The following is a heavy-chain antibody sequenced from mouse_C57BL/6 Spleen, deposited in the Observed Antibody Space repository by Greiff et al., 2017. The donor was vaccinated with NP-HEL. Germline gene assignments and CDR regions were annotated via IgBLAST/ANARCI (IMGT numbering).Heavy chain of an antibody. CDR3: TTEPTVVAP. D-gene: IGHD1-1*01. CDR2: IDPENGDT. Sequence: VQLQQSGAELVRPGASVKLSCTASGFNIKDDYMHWVKQRPEQGLEWIGWIDPENGDTEYASKFQGKATITADTSSNTAYLQLSSLTSEDTAVYYCTTEPTVVAPWGQGTTLTVSS. J-gene: IGHJ2*01. CDR1: GFNIKDDY. V-gene: IGHV14-4*01.